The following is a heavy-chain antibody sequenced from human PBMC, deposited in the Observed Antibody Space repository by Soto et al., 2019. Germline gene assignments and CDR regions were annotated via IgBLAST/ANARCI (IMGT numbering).Heavy chain of an antibody. CDR1: GFSLSTSGVG. V-gene: IGHV2-5*02. D-gene: IGHD3-10*02. Sequence: SGPTLVNPTQTLTLTCTFSGFSLSTSGVGVGWIRQPPGKALEWLALIYWDDDKRYSPSLKSRLTITKDTSKNQVVLTMTNMDPVDTATYYCAHSLGSGSRSYYYYMDVWGKGTTVTVSS. CDR3: AHSLGSGSRSYYYYMDV. CDR2: IYWDDDK. J-gene: IGHJ6*03.